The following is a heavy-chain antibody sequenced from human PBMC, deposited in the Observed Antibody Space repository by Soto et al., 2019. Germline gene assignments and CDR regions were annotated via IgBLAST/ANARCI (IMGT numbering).Heavy chain of an antibody. CDR2: INPNSGGT. CDR1: GYTFTGYY. D-gene: IGHD2-8*01. CDR3: ARSEWLVFDYYYMDV. V-gene: IGHV1-2*04. J-gene: IGHJ6*03. Sequence: ASVKVSCKASGYTFTGYYMHWVRQAPGQGLEWMGWINPNSGGTNYAQKFQGWVTMTRDTSISTAYMELSRLRSDDTAVYYCARSEWLVFDYYYMDVWGKGTTVTVSS.